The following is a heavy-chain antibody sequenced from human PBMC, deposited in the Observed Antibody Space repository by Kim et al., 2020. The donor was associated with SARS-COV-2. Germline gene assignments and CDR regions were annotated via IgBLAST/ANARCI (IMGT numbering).Heavy chain of an antibody. Sequence: GGSLRLSCAASGFTFSSYGMHWVRQAPGKGLEWVAVISYDGSNKYYADSVKGRFTISRNNSKNTLYLQMNSLRAEDTAVYYCAKGLTVDTAMLYNWFDPWGQGTLVTVSS. CDR1: GFTFSSYG. CDR2: ISYDGSNK. J-gene: IGHJ5*02. V-gene: IGHV3-30*18. D-gene: IGHD5-18*01. CDR3: AKGLTVDTAMLYNWFDP.